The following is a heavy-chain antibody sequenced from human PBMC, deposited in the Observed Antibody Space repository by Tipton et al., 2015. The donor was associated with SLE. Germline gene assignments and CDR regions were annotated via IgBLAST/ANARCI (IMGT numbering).Heavy chain of an antibody. Sequence: QLVQSGAEVKKPGASMKVSCKASGSTFTDCYIHWVRQVPGQGLEWMGIIIPSGGGTNYEQKYQGRVTMTRDTSTSTVYIELSSPTSEDTAVYYCVSELVGRLFDYWGQGTLVTVSS. CDR2: IIPSGGGT. CDR3: VSELVGRLFDY. J-gene: IGHJ4*02. V-gene: IGHV1-46*01. CDR1: GSTFTDCY.